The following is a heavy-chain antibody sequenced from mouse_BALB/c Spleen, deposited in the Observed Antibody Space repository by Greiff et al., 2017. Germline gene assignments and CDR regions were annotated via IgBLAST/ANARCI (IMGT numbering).Heavy chain of an antibody. CDR3: ARGGEDYAMDY. CDR1: GYTFTDYA. V-gene: IGHV1S137*01. J-gene: IGHJ4*01. Sequence: VQLQQSGAELVRPGVSVKISCKGSGYTFTDYAMHWVKQSHAKSLEWIGVISTYYGDASYNQKFKGKATMTVDKSSSTAYMELARLTSEDSAIYYCARGGEDYAMDYWGQGTSVTVSS. CDR2: ISTYYGDA.